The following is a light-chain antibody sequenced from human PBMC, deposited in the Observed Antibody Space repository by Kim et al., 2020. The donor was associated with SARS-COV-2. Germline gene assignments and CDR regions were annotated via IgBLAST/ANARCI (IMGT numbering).Light chain of an antibody. Sequence: SSELTQDPAVSVALGQTVRITCQGDSLRSYYASWYQQKPGQAPVLVIYGKNNRPSGIPDRFSGSSSGNTASLTITGAQAEDEADYYCNSRDSSGTHPVFG. V-gene: IGLV3-19*01. CDR3: NSRDSSGTHPV. CDR2: GKN. CDR1: SLRSYY. J-gene: IGLJ2*01.